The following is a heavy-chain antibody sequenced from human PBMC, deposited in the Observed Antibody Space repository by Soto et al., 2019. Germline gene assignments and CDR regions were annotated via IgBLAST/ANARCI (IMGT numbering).Heavy chain of an antibody. CDR3: ARVGQWELLSNWFDP. J-gene: IGHJ5*02. Sequence: SETLSLTCTVSGYSISSGYYWGWIRQPPGKGLEWIGSIYHSGSTYYNPSLKSRVTISVDTSKNQFSLKLSSVTAADTAVYYCARVGQWELLSNWFDPWGQGTLVTVSS. CDR2: IYHSGST. CDR1: GYSISSGYY. D-gene: IGHD1-26*01. V-gene: IGHV4-38-2*02.